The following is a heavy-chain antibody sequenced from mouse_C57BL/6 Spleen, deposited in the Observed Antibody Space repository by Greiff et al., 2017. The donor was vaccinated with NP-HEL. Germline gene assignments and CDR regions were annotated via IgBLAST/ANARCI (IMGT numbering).Heavy chain of an antibody. Sequence: VQLQQSGAELVKPGASVKISCKASGYAFSSYWMNWVKQRPGKGLEWIGQIYPGDGDTNYNGKFKGKATLTADKSSSTAYMQLSSLTSEDSAVYFCARERDSNYPCDYWGQGTTLTVSS. D-gene: IGHD2-5*01. CDR3: ARERDSNYPCDY. CDR1: GYAFSSYW. J-gene: IGHJ2*01. V-gene: IGHV1-80*01. CDR2: IYPGDGDT.